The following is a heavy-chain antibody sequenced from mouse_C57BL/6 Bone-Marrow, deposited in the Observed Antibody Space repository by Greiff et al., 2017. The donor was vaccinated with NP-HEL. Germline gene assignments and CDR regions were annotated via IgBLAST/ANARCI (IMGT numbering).Heavy chain of an antibody. CDR1: GYTFTSYG. CDR3: APITTVLDPKAYYFGC. Sequence: VQLQQSGAELARPGASVKLSCKASGYTFTSYGISWVKQRTEQGLEWIGEIYPRSGNTYYNEKFKGKATLTADKASSTAYMELRSLTSEDSAVYFCAPITTVLDPKAYYFGCWGQGTTLSYSS. J-gene: IGHJ2*01. D-gene: IGHD1-1*01. CDR2: IYPRSGNT. V-gene: IGHV1-81*01.